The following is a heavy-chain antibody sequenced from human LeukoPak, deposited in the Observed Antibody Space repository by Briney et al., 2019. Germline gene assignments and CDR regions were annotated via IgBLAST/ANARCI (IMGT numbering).Heavy chain of an antibody. CDR3: ARDGQYYYDTPGLYGGLNL. D-gene: IGHD3-22*01. J-gene: IGHJ4*02. Sequence: PGGSLRLSCAASGFTFTTYWMSWVRQAPGKGLEWVANIKQDGTEKYYVDSVEGRFTISRDNAKNSLYLQMNSLRVEDTAVYFCARDGQYYYDTPGLYGGLNLWGQGALVTVSS. V-gene: IGHV3-7*01. CDR1: GFTFTTYW. CDR2: IKQDGTEK.